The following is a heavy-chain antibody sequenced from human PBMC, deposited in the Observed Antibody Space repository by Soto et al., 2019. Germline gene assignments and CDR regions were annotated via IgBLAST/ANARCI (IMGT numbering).Heavy chain of an antibody. Sequence: PSETLSLTCAVYGGSFSGYYWSWIRQPPGKGLEWIGEINHSGSTNYNPSLKSRVTISVDTSKNQFSLKLSSVTAADTAVYYCASKFIEGQPRSYYYMDVWGKGTTVTVSS. V-gene: IGHV4-34*01. CDR1: GGSFSGYY. CDR3: ASKFIEGQPRSYYYMDV. CDR2: INHSGST. J-gene: IGHJ6*03. D-gene: IGHD1-26*01.